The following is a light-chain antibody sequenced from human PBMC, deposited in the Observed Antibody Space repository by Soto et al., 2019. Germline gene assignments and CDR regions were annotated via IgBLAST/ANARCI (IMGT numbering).Light chain of an antibody. J-gene: IGLJ2*01. Sequence: QLVLTQPPSVSGAPGQRVTISCTGSSSNIGAGYVVHWYQQLPGTAPKLLIYVNNNRPSGVPDRFSGSKSGTSASLAITGLQAEDEADYYCQSYDSSLSAVLFGGGTKLTVL. V-gene: IGLV1-40*01. CDR3: QSYDSSLSAVL. CDR2: VNN. CDR1: SSNIGAGYV.